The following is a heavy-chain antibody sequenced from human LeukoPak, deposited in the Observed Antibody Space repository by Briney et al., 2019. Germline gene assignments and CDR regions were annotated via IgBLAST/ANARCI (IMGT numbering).Heavy chain of an antibody. J-gene: IGHJ4*02. CDR3: ARSQKLGATGD. D-gene: IGHD1-26*01. V-gene: IGHV1-46*01. CDR1: GYTFTSYY. Sequence: GASVKVSCKASGYTFTSYYMHWVRQAPGQGLEWMGIINPSGGSTSYAQKFQGRVTMTRDTSTRTVYMELSSLRSEDTAVYYCARSQKLGATGDWGQGTLVTVSS. CDR2: INPSGGST.